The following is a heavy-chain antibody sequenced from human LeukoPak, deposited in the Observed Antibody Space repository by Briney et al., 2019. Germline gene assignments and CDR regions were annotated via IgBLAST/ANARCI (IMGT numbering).Heavy chain of an antibody. CDR3: ARGDYGDYFDY. CDR1: GFTFGNYW. CDR2: INTDGSTI. J-gene: IGHJ4*02. Sequence: GGSLRLSCAASGFTFGNYWMHWVRQVPGKGLVWVSRINTDGSTITYADSVKGRFTISRDNAKNKVYPQMSSLRAEDTAVYYCARGDYGDYFDYWGQGTLIIVSS. D-gene: IGHD4/OR15-4a*01. V-gene: IGHV3-74*01.